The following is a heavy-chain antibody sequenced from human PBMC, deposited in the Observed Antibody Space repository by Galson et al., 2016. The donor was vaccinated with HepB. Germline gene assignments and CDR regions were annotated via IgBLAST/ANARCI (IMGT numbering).Heavy chain of an antibody. D-gene: IGHD6-13*01. CDR1: GYTFTGYY. CDR3: ARDGYSSSWYSHTAGYYYGMDV. J-gene: IGHJ6*02. CDR2: INPNSGGT. V-gene: IGHV1-2*06. Sequence: SVKVSCKASGYTFTGYYMHWVRQAPGQGLEWMGRINPNSGGTNYAQKFQGRVTMTRDTPISTAYMELSRLRSDDTAVYYCARDGYSSSWYSHTAGYYYGMDVWGQGTTVTVSS.